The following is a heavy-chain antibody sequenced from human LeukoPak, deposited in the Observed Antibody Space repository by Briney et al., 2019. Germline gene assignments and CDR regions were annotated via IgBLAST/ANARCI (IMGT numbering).Heavy chain of an antibody. J-gene: IGHJ4*02. D-gene: IGHD6-19*01. CDR3: ARIWRSSGWFAFDY. CDR1: GFTVSNNY. V-gene: IGHV3-66*01. Sequence: GGSLRLSCAVSGFTVSNNYLGWVRQAPGKGLEWVSTIYDDGDTYYADSVKGRFIISRDNSRNTLYLQMNSLRAEDTSFYYCARIWRSSGWFAFDYWGQGTLVTVSP. CDR2: IYDDGDT.